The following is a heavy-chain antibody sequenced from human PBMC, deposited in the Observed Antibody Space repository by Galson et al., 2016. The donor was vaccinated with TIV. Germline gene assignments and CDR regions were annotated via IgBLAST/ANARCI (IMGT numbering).Heavy chain of an antibody. J-gene: IGHJ4*02. Sequence: SVKVSCKASGYPLIGYFMHWVRQAPGQGLEWMGWIDPNSGGTDYAQKFQGRVTMTRDKSIGTAYMELSRLSSDDTALYFCARSERGSYTGFDYWGRGTLVSVSS. CDR3: ARSERGSYTGFDY. V-gene: IGHV1-2*02. CDR2: IDPNSGGT. CDR1: GYPLIGYF. D-gene: IGHD1-26*01.